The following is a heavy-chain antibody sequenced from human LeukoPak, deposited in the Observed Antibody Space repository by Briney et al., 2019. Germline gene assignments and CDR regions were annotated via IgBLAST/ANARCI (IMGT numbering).Heavy chain of an antibody. D-gene: IGHD3-22*01. CDR2: ITTSSSYI. J-gene: IGHJ4*02. CDR1: GFTFSTYT. V-gene: IGHV3-21*01. CDR3: ARHVVALGFDY. Sequence: PGGSLRLSCAASGFTFSTYTMNWVRQAPGKGLEWVSSITTSSSYIYYADSVKGRFTISRDNAKNSLYLQMNSLRAEDTAVYYCARHVVALGFDYWGQGTLVTVSS.